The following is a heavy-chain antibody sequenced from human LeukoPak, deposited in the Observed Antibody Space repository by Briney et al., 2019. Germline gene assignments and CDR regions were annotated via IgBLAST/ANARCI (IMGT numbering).Heavy chain of an antibody. J-gene: IGHJ4*01. D-gene: IGHD4-17*01. Sequence: PWETLSLTCTVSGAATTSNYWAWLRQSPEKGLEWIGYIYNYGSTKYEPSLKSRVSISEDTAKNQFSLNLKSVTAADTAVYYCARGVGYGDSRHYDHWGHGILVTVSS. CDR1: GAATTSNY. V-gene: IGHV4-59*01. CDR2: IYNYGST. CDR3: ARGVGYGDSRHYDH.